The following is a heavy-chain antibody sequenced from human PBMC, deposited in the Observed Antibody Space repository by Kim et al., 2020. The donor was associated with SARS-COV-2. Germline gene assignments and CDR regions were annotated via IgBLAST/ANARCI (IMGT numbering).Heavy chain of an antibody. CDR2: ISSSSSYI. D-gene: IGHD2-15*01. J-gene: IGHJ4*02. V-gene: IGHV3-21*01. CDR1: GFTFSSYS. CDR3: AREGVGCSGGSCYWHYYDSSGGYFDY. Sequence: GGSLRLSCAASGFTFSSYSMNWVRQAPGKGLEWVSSISSSSSYIYYADSVKGRFTISRDNAKNSLYLQMNSLRAEDTAVYYCAREGVGCSGGSCYWHYYDSSGGYFDYWGQGTLVTVSS.